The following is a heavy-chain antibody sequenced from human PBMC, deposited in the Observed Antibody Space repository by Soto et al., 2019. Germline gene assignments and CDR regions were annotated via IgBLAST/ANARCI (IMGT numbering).Heavy chain of an antibody. D-gene: IGHD2-8*01. Sequence: EVQLVESGGGLVKPGGSLRLSCAASGFTFSSYSMVWVRQAPEKGLEWVSSIGGSSGHIYYADSLKGRFTISRDNAKNSLYLQMNSLRVDDTAVYYCARTNGDYSNYFDYWGQGTLGTVSS. CDR2: IGGSSGHI. CDR1: GFTFSSYS. CDR3: ARTNGDYSNYFDY. V-gene: IGHV3-21*01. J-gene: IGHJ4*02.